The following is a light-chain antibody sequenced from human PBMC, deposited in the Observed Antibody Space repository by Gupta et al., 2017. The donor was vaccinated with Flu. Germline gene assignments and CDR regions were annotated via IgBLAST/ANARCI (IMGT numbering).Light chain of an antibody. V-gene: IGKV3-20*01. Sequence: GTPSLSPGERATLSCRAGQNVRSSYLAWYQQKPGQAPRLLIFGASSRATGIPDRFSGGGSGTDFTLTVSRLEADDFGVYYCQQDGSSPWTFGQGTKVEI. J-gene: IGKJ1*01. CDR3: QQDGSSPWT. CDR2: GAS. CDR1: QNVRSSY.